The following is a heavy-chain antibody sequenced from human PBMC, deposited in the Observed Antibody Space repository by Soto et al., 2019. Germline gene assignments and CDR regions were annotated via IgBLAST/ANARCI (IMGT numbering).Heavy chain of an antibody. CDR2: IKQDGSEK. CDR3: TRNRDKFDT. J-gene: IGHJ5*02. V-gene: IGHV3-7*01. Sequence: LRLSCVASGLTFTTYWMTWVRQAPGKGLEWVANIKQDGSEKYYVDSVKGRFTISRDDAENSLYLQMNNLRAEDTAVYYCTRNRDKFDTWGQGTPVTVSS. CDR1: GLTFTTYW.